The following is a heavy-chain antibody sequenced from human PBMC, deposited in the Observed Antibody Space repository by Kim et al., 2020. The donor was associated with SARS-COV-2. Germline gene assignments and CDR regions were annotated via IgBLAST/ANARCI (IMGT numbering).Heavy chain of an antibody. V-gene: IGHV1-8*01. CDR1: GYTFTSYD. CDR3: ASGSVGVAAAGTDY. J-gene: IGHJ4*02. D-gene: IGHD6-13*01. Sequence: ASVKVSCKASGYTFTSYDINWVRQATGQGLEWMGWMNPNSGNTGYAQKFQGRVTMTRNTSISTAYMELSSLRSEDTAVYYCASGSVGVAAAGTDYWGQGTLVTVSS. CDR2: MNPNSGNT.